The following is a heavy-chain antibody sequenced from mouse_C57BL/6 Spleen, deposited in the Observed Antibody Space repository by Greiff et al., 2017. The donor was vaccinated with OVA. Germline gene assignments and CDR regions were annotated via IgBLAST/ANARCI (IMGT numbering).Heavy chain of an antibody. CDR3: ARRFIKGNYFDY. V-gene: IGHV5-17*01. D-gene: IGHD1-1*01. CDR2: ISSGSSTI. Sequence: EVTLVESGGGLVKPGGSLKLSCAASGFTFSDYGMHWVRQAPEKGLEWVAYISSGSSTIYYADTVKGRFTISRDNAKNTLFLQMTSLRSEDTAMYYCARRFIKGNYFDYWGQGTTLTVSS. CDR1: GFTFSDYG. J-gene: IGHJ2*01.